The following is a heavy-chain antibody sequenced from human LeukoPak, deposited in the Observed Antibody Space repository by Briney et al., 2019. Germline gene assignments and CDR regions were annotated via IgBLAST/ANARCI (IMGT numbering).Heavy chain of an antibody. J-gene: IGHJ4*02. Sequence: SETLSLTCTVSGGSISSYYWSWIRQPPGKGLEWIGSIYHSGSTYYNPSLKSRVTISVDTSKNQFSLKLSSVTAADTAVYYCARKTGKFDYWGQGTLDTVSS. CDR3: ARKTGKFDY. CDR2: IYHSGST. V-gene: IGHV4-59*08. CDR1: GGSISSYY. D-gene: IGHD7-27*01.